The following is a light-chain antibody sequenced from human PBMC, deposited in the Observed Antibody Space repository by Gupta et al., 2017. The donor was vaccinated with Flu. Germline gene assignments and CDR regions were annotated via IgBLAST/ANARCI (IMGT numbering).Light chain of an antibody. CDR1: QTVSPW. J-gene: IGKJ2*01. V-gene: IGKV1-5*03. CDR3: QLFYRYPYT. Sequence: PSTLSASVGDRVTITCRASQTVSPWLAWYQQKPGKAPNLLIYKASHLQSGVPSRFSGDVSVTEFTLTINVLQPDDFATYYFQLFYRYPYTFGQGTKLEIK. CDR2: KAS.